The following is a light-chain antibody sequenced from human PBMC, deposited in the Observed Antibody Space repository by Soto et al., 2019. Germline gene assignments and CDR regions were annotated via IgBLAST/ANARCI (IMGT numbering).Light chain of an antibody. V-gene: IGLV2-23*01. Sequence: QSALTQPASVSGSPGQSITISCPGTSSVVGSYNLVSWYQQHPGKAPKLMIYEGSKRPSGVSNRFSGSKSGNTASLTISGLQAEDEADYYCCSYAGSSLYVFGTGTKVTVL. J-gene: IGLJ1*01. CDR1: SSVVGSYNL. CDR2: EGS. CDR3: CSYAGSSLYV.